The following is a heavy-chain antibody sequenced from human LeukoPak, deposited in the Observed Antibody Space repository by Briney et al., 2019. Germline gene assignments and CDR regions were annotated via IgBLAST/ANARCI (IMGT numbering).Heavy chain of an antibody. J-gene: IGHJ4*02. CDR1: GGSISSSSYY. D-gene: IGHD3-10*01. Sequence: PSETLSLTCTVSGGSISSSSYYWGWIRQPPGKGLEWIGSIYYSGSTYYNPSLKSRVTISVDTSKNQFSLKLSSVTAADTAVYYCASGTLWFGELLAWYWGQGTLVTVSS. CDR3: ASGTLWFGELLAWY. V-gene: IGHV4-39*01. CDR2: IYYSGST.